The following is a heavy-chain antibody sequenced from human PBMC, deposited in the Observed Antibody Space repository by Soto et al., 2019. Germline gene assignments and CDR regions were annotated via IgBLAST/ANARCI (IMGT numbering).Heavy chain of an antibody. CDR2: IYYSGST. D-gene: IGHD3-3*01. Sequence: SDTLSLTCTVSGGSISSGGYYWGWIRQHPGKGLEWIGYIYYSGSTYYNPSLKSRVTISVDTSKNQFSLKLSSVTAADTAVYYCATLPDFWSGYSFDYWGQGXLVT. CDR1: GGSISSGGYY. V-gene: IGHV4-31*03. CDR3: ATLPDFWSGYSFDY. J-gene: IGHJ4*02.